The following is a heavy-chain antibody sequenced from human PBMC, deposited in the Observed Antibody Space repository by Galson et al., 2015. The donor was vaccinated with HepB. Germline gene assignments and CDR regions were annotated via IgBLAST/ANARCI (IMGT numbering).Heavy chain of an antibody. CDR3: ARDRGRDGWVNYFDY. CDR2: TYYRSKWYD. CDR1: GDSVSSNSAA. D-gene: IGHD5-24*01. Sequence: CAISGDSVSSNSAAWNWIRQSPSRGLEWLGGTYYRSKWYDDYAVSVKSRITINPDTSKNQFSLQLSSVTAADTAVYYCARDRGRDGWVNYFDYWGQGTLVTVSS. J-gene: IGHJ4*02. V-gene: IGHV6-1*01.